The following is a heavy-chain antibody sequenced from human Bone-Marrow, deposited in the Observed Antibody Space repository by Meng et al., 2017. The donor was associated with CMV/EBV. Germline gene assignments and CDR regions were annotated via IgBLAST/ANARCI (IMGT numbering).Heavy chain of an antibody. J-gene: IGHJ4*02. Sequence: GESLKISCAASGFTFTTHTMTWVRQAPGKGLEWVANIKQDGSEKNYVDSVKGRFTISRDNAKNSLYLQMNSLRAEDTAVYYCARDDVWLWGQGTLVTVSS. CDR1: GFTFTTHT. CDR3: ARDDVWL. CDR2: IKQDGSEK. D-gene: IGHD5-12*01. V-gene: IGHV3-7*01.